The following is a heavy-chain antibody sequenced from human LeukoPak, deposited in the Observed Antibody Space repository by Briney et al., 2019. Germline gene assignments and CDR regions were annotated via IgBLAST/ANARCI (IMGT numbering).Heavy chain of an antibody. D-gene: IGHD6-19*01. J-gene: IGHJ5*02. CDR2: IHHSGST. Sequence: SETLSLTCSVSSYSISSDYYWNWIRQSPGKGLEWIGSIHHSGSTYYNPSLKSRVTVSVHTSKNQFSLRLSSVTAADTAVYYCARGVDRGYSSGWYWFDPWGQGTLVTVSS. CDR3: ARGVDRGYSSGWYWFDP. CDR1: SYSISSDYY. V-gene: IGHV4-38-2*02.